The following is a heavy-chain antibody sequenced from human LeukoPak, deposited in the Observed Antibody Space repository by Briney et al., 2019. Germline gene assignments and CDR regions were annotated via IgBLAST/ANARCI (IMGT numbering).Heavy chain of an antibody. CDR3: ARARSGWYSDY. CDR1: GGTFSSYA. Sequence: GALVKVSCKASGGTFSSYAISWVRQAPGQGLEWMGRINPNSGGTNYAQKFQGRVTMTRDTSISTAYMELSRLRSDDAAVYYCARARSGWYSDYWGQGTLVTVSS. CDR2: INPNSGGT. D-gene: IGHD6-19*01. J-gene: IGHJ4*02. V-gene: IGHV1-2*06.